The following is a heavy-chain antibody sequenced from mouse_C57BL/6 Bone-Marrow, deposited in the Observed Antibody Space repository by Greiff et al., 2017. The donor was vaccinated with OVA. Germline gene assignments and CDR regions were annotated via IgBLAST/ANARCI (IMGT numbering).Heavy chain of an antibody. CDR3: AREYNYSNAWFAY. CDR1: GFTFRSYA. Sequence: SGFTFRSYAMSWVRQPPEKRLEWVATISDGGSYTYYPDNVKGRFTISRDNAKNNLYLQMSHLKSEDTAMYYCAREYNYSNAWFAYWGQGTLVTVSA. CDR2: ISDGGSYT. D-gene: IGHD2-5*01. V-gene: IGHV5-4*01. J-gene: IGHJ3*01.